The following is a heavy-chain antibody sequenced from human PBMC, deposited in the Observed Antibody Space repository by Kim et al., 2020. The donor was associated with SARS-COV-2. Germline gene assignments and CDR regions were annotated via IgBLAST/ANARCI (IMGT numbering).Heavy chain of an antibody. J-gene: IGHJ4*02. V-gene: IGHV4-39*01. CDR3: VRHHGPPDY. CDR2: SGDT. Sequence: SGDTYYNPSLKSRVTMSVDTSKKQFSLKLTSLTAADTAVYFCVRHHGPPDYWGQGTLVIVSS.